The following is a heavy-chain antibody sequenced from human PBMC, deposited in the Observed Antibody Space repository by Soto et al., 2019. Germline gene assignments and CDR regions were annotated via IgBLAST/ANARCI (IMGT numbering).Heavy chain of an antibody. CDR2: INPDSGVT. J-gene: IGHJ4*02. Sequence: ASVKVSCKASGYTFTGYYIHRVRQAPGQGLEWMGWINPDSGVTNYAQKFQGRVTMTGDTSIGTAYMELSSLRSDDTAVFYCARDTGRSLASARFDDWGQGTLVTVSS. V-gene: IGHV1-2*02. CDR3: ARDTGRSLASARFDD. CDR1: GYTFTGYY. D-gene: IGHD2-8*02.